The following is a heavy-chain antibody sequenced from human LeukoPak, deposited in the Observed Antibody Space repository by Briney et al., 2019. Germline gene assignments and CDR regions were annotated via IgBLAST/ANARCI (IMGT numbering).Heavy chain of an antibody. V-gene: IGHV4-39*01. CDR2: VYYTGSA. D-gene: IGHD3-10*01. CDR1: GGSISSTSYH. Sequence: SDTLSLTCTVSGGSISSTSYHWAWIRQPPGKGLEWIATVYYTGSAYYNPSLKSRVTISVDTSKSQFSLKLSSVTTADTALYYCARYASGSYYWFDPWGQGTLVTVSS. J-gene: IGHJ5*02. CDR3: ARYASGSYYWFDP.